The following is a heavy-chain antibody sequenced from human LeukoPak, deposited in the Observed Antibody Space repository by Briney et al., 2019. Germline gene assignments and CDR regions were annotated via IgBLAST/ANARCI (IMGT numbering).Heavy chain of an antibody. J-gene: IGHJ4*02. CDR3: ARSRYDVVYFDY. Sequence: PGGSLRLSCAASGFTFSNHGMHWVRQAPGKGLEWVALIRFDGSHKYYADSVKGRFTISRDNAKNSLYLQMNSLRAEDTAVYYCARSRYDVVYFDYWGQGTLVTVSS. V-gene: IGHV3-33*01. D-gene: IGHD3-3*01. CDR2: IRFDGSHK. CDR1: GFTFSNHG.